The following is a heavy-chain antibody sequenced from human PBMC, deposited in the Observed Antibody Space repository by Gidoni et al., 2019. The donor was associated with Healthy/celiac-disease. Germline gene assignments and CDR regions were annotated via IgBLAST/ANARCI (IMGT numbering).Heavy chain of an antibody. Sequence: EVQLVESGGGLVKPGGSLRLSCAASGFTFSSYSMNWVRQAPGKGLEWVSSISSSSSYIYYADSVKGRFTISRDNAKNSLYLQMNSLRAEDTAVYYCARDFSDDSSGYSAFDIWGQGTMVAVSS. CDR1: GFTFSSYS. J-gene: IGHJ3*02. CDR3: ARDFSDDSSGYSAFDI. V-gene: IGHV3-21*01. CDR2: ISSSSSYI. D-gene: IGHD3-22*01.